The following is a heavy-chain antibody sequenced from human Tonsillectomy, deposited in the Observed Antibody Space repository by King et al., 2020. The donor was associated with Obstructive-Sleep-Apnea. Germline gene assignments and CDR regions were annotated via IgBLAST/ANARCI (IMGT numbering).Heavy chain of an antibody. CDR1: GFTFSSYA. D-gene: IGHD4-11*01. J-gene: IGHJ6*02. V-gene: IGHV3-30*04. CDR2: ISYDGSNK. CDR3: ARDAHSNYYYYYYGMDV. Sequence: VQLVESGGGVVQPGRSLRLSCAASGFTFSSYAMHWVRQAPGKGLEWVAVISYDGSNKYYADSVKGRFTISRDNSKNTLYLQMNSLRAEDTAVYYCARDAHSNYYYYYYGMDVWGQGTTVTVSS.